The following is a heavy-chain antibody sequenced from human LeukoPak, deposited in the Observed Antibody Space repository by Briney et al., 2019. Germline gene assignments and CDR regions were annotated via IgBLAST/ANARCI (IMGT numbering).Heavy chain of an antibody. CDR1: GYIFTRYG. CDR2: ISVYNGNT. V-gene: IGHV1-18*01. CDR3: ARDINGYYYDSHGYYPTDL. J-gene: IGHJ5*02. Sequence: ASVKVSCKASGYIFTRYGISWVRQAPGQGLEWMGWISVYNGNTNYPQRLQGRVTMTTETSTTTAYMELRSLRSDDTAVYYCARDINGYYYDSHGYYPTDLWGQGTLVTVSS. D-gene: IGHD3-22*01.